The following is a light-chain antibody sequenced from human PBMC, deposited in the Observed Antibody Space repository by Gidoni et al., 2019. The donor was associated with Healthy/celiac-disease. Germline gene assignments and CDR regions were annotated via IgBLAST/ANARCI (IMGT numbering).Light chain of an antibody. Sequence: EIVMTQSPATLSVSPGERATLSCRASQSVSSNLAWYQQKPGQAPRLLIYGASTRATGIPARFSGSGSGTEFTLTISSLQSEDFAVYYCQQYNNSTFGQXTKVEIK. CDR1: QSVSSN. V-gene: IGKV3-15*01. CDR3: QQYNNST. CDR2: GAS. J-gene: IGKJ1*01.